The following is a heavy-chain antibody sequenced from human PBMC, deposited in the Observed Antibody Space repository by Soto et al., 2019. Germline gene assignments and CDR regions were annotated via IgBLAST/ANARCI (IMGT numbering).Heavy chain of an antibody. CDR3: AKAKGVVLLVYAYDY. J-gene: IGHJ4*02. CDR1: GFTFSSYA. Sequence: GWSLILSCAASGFTFSSYAMSWVRQAPGKGLEWVSAISGSGGSTYYADSVKGRFTISRDNSKNTLYLQMNSLRAEDTAVYYCAKAKGVVLLVYAYDYWGQGNLVIVYS. V-gene: IGHV3-23*01. CDR2: ISGSGGST. D-gene: IGHD2-8*01.